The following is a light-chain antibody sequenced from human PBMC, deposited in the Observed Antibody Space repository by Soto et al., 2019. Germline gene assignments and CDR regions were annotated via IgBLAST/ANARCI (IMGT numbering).Light chain of an antibody. CDR3: HQYDSLPYT. CDR1: EGITNY. Sequence: DIQMTQSPSSLSASVGDGVTITCQASEGITNYLNWYQQKPGKVPKLLIYDASNLEVGVPSRFSGSGSGTEFTFTISSLQPEDIATYYCHQYDSLPYTFGQGTKLEIK. J-gene: IGKJ2*01. V-gene: IGKV1-33*01. CDR2: DAS.